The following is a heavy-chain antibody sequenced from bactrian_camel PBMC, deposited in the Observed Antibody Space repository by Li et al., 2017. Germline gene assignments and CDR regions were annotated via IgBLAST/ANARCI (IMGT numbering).Heavy chain of an antibody. D-gene: IGHD3*01. J-gene: IGHJ4*01. Sequence: HVQLVESGGGSVQAGGSLRLSCAGAIITYSGYCMGRFRQAAGKEREGVAAIDSVGSTNFADSVKGRFTVSKDNAKNTLYLQMNSLKPEDTAMYYCAAIWPGFRCYLSRQHEYNYWGQGTQVTV. CDR2: IDSVGST. CDR3: AAIWPGFRCYLSRQHEYNY. V-gene: IGHV3S55*01. CDR1: IITYSGYC.